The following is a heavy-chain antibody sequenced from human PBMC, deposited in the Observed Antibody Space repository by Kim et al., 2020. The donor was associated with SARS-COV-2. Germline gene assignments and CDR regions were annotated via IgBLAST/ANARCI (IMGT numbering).Heavy chain of an antibody. J-gene: IGHJ6*02. CDR1: GGSISSSNW. V-gene: IGHV4-4*02. CDR2: IYHSGST. D-gene: IGHD6-19*01. Sequence: SETLSLTCAVSGGSISSSNWWSWGRQPPGKGLGLIGEIYHSGSTNYNPSPKSRVIISVDKSKNQFSLKLSSVTAADTDVYYCARRKYSSGWDYYYYGMDVWGHGTTVTVSS. CDR3: ARRKYSSGWDYYYYGMDV.